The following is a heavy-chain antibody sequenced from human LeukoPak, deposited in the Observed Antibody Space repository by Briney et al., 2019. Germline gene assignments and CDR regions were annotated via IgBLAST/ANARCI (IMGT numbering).Heavy chain of an antibody. CDR1: GGSISSSTYY. Sequence: SETLSLTCTVSGGSISSSTYYWGWIRQPPGKGLEWIRSIYYSGSTYYNPSLKSRVTISVDTSKNQFSLKLSSVTAADTAVYYCARWYYYDSSGYYYLFDYWGQGTLVTVSS. CDR2: IYYSGST. J-gene: IGHJ4*02. D-gene: IGHD3-22*01. V-gene: IGHV4-39*01. CDR3: ARWYYYDSSGYYYLFDY.